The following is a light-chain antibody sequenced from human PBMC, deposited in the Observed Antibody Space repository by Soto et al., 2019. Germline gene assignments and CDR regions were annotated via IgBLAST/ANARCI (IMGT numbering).Light chain of an antibody. CDR3: QQSNTFPRT. CDR2: GVS. V-gene: IGKV1-12*01. J-gene: IGKJ1*01. Sequence: DIQMTQSPSSVSASVGDTVTITCRASQDVSSWLAWYQQKPGKAPKLLIYGVSRLQSGVPSRFSGSGSGTEFTLTINSLQPEDFATYFCQQSNTFPRTFGQGTTVDIK. CDR1: QDVSSW.